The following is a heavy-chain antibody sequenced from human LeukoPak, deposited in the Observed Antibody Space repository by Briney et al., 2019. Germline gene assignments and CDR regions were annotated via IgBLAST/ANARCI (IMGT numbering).Heavy chain of an antibody. Sequence: GGTLRLSCAASGFTFSTYAINWVRQAPGKGLEWVAVISYDGSNKYYADSVKGRFTISRDNSKNTLSLQMHRLRAEDTAAYYCARDKARGSGMIYYYYYGMDVWGQGTTVTVSS. CDR3: ARDKARGSGMIYYYYYGMDV. CDR1: GFTFSTYA. V-gene: IGHV3-30-3*01. CDR2: ISYDGSNK. J-gene: IGHJ6*02. D-gene: IGHD1-26*01.